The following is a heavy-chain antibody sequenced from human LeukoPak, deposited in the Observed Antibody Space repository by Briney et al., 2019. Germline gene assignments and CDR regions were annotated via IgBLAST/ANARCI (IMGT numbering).Heavy chain of an antibody. V-gene: IGHV3-23*01. Sequence: GGSLRLSCAASGFTFSSYAMSWVRQAPGRGLEWVSAVSGSGGSTYYADSVKGRFTISRDNSRNTLYLQMNSLRAEDTAVYYCAKVSPIFYYRMDVWGKGTTVTVSS. CDR3: AKVSPIFYYRMDV. D-gene: IGHD3-9*01. J-gene: IGHJ6*04. CDR1: GFTFSSYA. CDR2: VSGSGGST.